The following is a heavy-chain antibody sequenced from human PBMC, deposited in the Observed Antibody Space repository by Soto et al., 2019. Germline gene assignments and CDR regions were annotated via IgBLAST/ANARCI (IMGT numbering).Heavy chain of an antibody. Sequence: ETLSLTCTVSGGSISSSSYYWGWIRQPPGKGLEWIGSIYYSGSTYYNPSLKSRVTISVDTSKNQFSLKLSSVTAADTAVYYCARHHYDFWSGYYYYYKDVWGKGTTVTVSS. J-gene: IGHJ6*03. V-gene: IGHV4-39*01. CDR3: ARHHYDFWSGYYYYYKDV. D-gene: IGHD3-3*01. CDR1: GGSISSSSYY. CDR2: IYYSGST.